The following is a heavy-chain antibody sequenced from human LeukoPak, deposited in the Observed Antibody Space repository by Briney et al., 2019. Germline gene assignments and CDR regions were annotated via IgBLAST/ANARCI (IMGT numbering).Heavy chain of an antibody. V-gene: IGHV4-4*07. CDR3: ARDVGYGDYVRIYYYYYGMDV. CDR2: IYTSGST. CDR1: GGSISSYY. J-gene: IGHJ6*02. Sequence: SETLSLTCTVSGGSISSYYWSWIRQPAGKGLEWIGRIYTSGSTNYNPSLKSRVTMSVDTSKNQFSLKLSSVTAADTAVYYCARDVGYGDYVRIYYYYYGMDVWGQGTTVTVSS. D-gene: IGHD4-17*01.